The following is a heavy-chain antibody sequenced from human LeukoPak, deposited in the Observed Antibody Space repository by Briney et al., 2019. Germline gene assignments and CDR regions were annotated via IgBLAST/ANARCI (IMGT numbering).Heavy chain of an antibody. V-gene: IGHV4-59*11. J-gene: IGHJ6*03. CDR1: SGSISSHY. CDR2: IHYSGST. D-gene: IGHD2-2*01. CDR3: ARGAFCSGSSCYPPSYFYYMDV. Sequence: PSETLSLTCTVSSGSISSHYWSWIRQPPGKGLEWIGYIHYSGSTNYNPSLKSRVTMSLHTSMNQFSLRLSSVTAADSAVYYCARGAFCSGSSCYPPSYFYYMDVWGKGTTVTVSS.